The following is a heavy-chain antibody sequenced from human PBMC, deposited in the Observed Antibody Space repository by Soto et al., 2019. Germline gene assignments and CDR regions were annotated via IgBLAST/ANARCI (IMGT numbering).Heavy chain of an antibody. CDR1: EFTFSSNA. V-gene: IGHV3-23*01. D-gene: IGHD6-13*01. J-gene: IGHJ5*02. Sequence: GGSLRLSCAASEFTFSSNAMHWVRQAPGKGLEWVSGITGSGSTTFHADSVKGRFTISRDNSKNTLYLHMSSLRAEDTAIYYCAKDFTAYLSSWFHLWGQGTLVTVSS. CDR2: ITGSGSTT. CDR3: AKDFTAYLSSWFHL.